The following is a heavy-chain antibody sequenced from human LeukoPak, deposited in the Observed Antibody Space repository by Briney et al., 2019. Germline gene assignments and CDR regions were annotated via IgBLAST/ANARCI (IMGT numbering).Heavy chain of an antibody. CDR2: INHSGST. D-gene: IGHD2-15*01. CDR1: GGSFSGYY. V-gene: IGHV4-34*01. J-gene: IGHJ5*02. CDR3: ARGRGRYCSGGSCYSGWFDP. Sequence: SETLSLTCAVYGGSFSGYYWSWIRQPPGKGLEWIGEINHSGSTNYNPSLKGRVTISVDTSKNQFSLKLSSVTAADTAVYYCARGRGRYCSGGSCYSGWFDPWGQGTLVTVSS.